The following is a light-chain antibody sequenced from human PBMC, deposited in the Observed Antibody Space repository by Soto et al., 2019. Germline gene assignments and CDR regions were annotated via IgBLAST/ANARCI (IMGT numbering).Light chain of an antibody. Sequence: QYALTQPPSASGSPGQSVTISCTGTPSDVGGSNSVSWYQQHPGKAPNLMIYDVNKRPSGVPDRFSGSKSGNTASLTVSGLQAADEAYYFCSSYAPSDVVFGGGTKLTVL. CDR1: PSDVGGSNS. V-gene: IGLV2-8*01. J-gene: IGLJ2*01. CDR3: SSYAPSDVV. CDR2: DVN.